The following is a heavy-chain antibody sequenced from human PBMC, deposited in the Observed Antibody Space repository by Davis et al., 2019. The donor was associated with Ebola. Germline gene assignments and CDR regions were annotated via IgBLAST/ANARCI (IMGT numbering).Heavy chain of an antibody. Sequence: AASVPVSCKASGYTFLYYYIHWVRQAPGQGLEWMGWINPKSGGTKYAQKFQDWVPMTRDTSISTAYVELSGLTSDDTALYSCARAVSPTSDYYMDVWGKGTAVTVSS. CDR2: INPKSGGT. CDR3: ARAVSPTSDYYMDV. V-gene: IGHV1-2*04. J-gene: IGHJ6*03. D-gene: IGHD5/OR15-5a*01. CDR1: GYTFLYYY.